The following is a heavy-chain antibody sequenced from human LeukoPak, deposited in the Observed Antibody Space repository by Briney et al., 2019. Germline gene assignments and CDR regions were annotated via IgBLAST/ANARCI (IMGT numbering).Heavy chain of an antibody. CDR2: ISFDGSNK. CDR3: AKQWFGELSPDY. CDR1: GFVFSNYA. J-gene: IGHJ4*02. Sequence: GGSLRLSCAASGFVFSNYAIHWVRQAPGKGLEWVGLISFDGSNKFYTDSVKGRFTISRDNSKNTLYLQMNSLRAEDTAVYYCAKQWFGELSPDYWGQGTLVTVSS. V-gene: IGHV3-30*18. D-gene: IGHD3-10*01.